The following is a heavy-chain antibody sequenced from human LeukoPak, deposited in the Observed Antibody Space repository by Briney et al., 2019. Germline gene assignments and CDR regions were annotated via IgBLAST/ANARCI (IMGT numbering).Heavy chain of an antibody. CDR2: IRSKANSYAT. CDR1: GFTFSGSA. V-gene: IGHV3-73*01. J-gene: IGHJ4*02. CDR3: TRHLPDFWSGYYNGNYFDY. D-gene: IGHD3-3*01. Sequence: GGSLRLSCAASGFTFSGSAMHWVRQASGKGLEWVGRIRSKANSYATAYAASVKGRFTISRDDSKNTAYLQMNSLKTEDTAVYYCTRHLPDFWSGYYNGNYFDYWGQGTLVTVSS.